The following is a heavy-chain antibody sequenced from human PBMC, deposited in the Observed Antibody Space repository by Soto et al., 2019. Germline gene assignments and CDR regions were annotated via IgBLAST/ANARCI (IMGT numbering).Heavy chain of an antibody. Sequence: SETLSLTCAVYGGSFSGYYWCWIRQPPGQGLEWIGEINHSGSTNYNPSLKSRVTISVDTSKNQFSLKLSSVTAADTAVYYCARGSGAAAGSEGGDYYGMDVWGQGTTVTVSS. CDR3: ARGSGAAAGSEGGDYYGMDV. CDR1: GGSFSGYY. D-gene: IGHD6-13*01. J-gene: IGHJ6*02. V-gene: IGHV4-34*01. CDR2: INHSGST.